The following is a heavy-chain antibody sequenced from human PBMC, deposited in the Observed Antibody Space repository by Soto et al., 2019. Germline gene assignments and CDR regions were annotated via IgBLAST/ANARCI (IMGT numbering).Heavy chain of an antibody. J-gene: IGHJ6*02. CDR1: GGSISSHY. CDR3: ARDGREASGMDV. Sequence: TLSLTCTVSGGSISSHYWSWVRQAPGKGLEWIGHIYYRGSTTYNPSLRSRSTISVDTSNNQFSLKLNSVTTADTAVYYCARDGREASGMDVWGQGTKVTVSS. D-gene: IGHD1-26*01. CDR2: IYYRGST. V-gene: IGHV4-59*11.